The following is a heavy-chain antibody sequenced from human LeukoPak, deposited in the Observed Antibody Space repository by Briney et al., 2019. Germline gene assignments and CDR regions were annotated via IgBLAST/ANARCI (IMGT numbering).Heavy chain of an antibody. CDR2: INPNSGGT. V-gene: IGHV1-2*02. Sequence: ASVKVSCKASGGTFSSYAISWVRQAPGQGLEWMGWINPNSGGTNYAQKFQGRVTMTRDTSISTAYMELSRLRSDDTAVYYCARSRTSIAIDAFDIWGQGTMVTVSS. CDR3: ARSRTSIAIDAFDI. D-gene: IGHD6-6*01. CDR1: GGTFSSYA. J-gene: IGHJ3*02.